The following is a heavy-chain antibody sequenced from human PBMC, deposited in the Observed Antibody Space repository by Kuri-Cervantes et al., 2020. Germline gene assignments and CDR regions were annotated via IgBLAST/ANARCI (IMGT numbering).Heavy chain of an antibody. V-gene: IGHV1-18*01. D-gene: IGHD2-15*01. CDR2: ISAYNGNT. J-gene: IGHJ4*02. Sequence: ASVKVSCKASGYTFTSYGISWVRQAPGQGLEWMGWISAYNGNTNYAQKLQGRVTMTRDTSISTAYMELSRLRSDDTAVYYCARVGPYCSGGSCYSGYWGQGTLVTVSS. CDR3: ARVGPYCSGGSCYSGY. CDR1: GYTFTSYG.